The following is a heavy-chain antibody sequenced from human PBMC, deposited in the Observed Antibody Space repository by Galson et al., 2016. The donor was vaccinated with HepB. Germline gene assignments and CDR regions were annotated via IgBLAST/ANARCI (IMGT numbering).Heavy chain of an antibody. D-gene: IGHD5-12*01. CDR2: INIGDDNT. V-gene: IGHV1-3*04. Sequence: SVKVSCKASGYTFINYNMHWVRQAPGQRLEWMGWINIGDDNTKYSQKFQGRVTITRASSARTVYMELSSLRSEGPAVYYCAREYSGYAGSRYYSGMDVWGQGTTVTVSS. J-gene: IGHJ6*02. CDR3: AREYSGYAGSRYYSGMDV. CDR1: GYTFINYN.